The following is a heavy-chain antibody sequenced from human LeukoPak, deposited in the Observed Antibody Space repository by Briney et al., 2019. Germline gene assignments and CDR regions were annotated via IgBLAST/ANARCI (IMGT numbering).Heavy chain of an antibody. CDR1: GYTFTGYY. D-gene: IGHD3-10*01. CDR3: ARSTYYYGSGSPYYFDY. V-gene: IGHV1-2*02. J-gene: IGHJ4*02. CDR2: INPNSGGT. Sequence: GASVKVSCKVSGYTFTGYYMHWVRQAPGQGLEWMGWINPNSGGTNYAQKFQGRVTMTRDTSISTAYMELSRLRSDDTAVYYCARSTYYYGSGSPYYFDYWGQGTLVTVSS.